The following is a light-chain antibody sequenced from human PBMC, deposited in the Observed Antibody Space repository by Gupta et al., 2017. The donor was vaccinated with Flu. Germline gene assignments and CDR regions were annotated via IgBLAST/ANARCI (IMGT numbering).Light chain of an antibody. J-gene: IGKJ4*01. CDR3: QQSVSPPLT. Sequence: IQMSQSPSSLSASVGDRVTITCRASQTIGSHLNWFQQKPGKAPNLLIYGASSLQTGVPLRFSGSGSGTDFTLTISKLQPEDFATYYCQQSVSPPLTFGGGTKVEIK. V-gene: IGKV1-39*01. CDR2: GAS. CDR1: QTIGSH.